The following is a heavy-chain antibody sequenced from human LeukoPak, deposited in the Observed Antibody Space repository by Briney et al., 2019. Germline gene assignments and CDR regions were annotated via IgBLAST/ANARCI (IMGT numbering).Heavy chain of an antibody. J-gene: IGHJ5*02. CDR1: GFTFSSYG. D-gene: IGHD3-9*01. V-gene: IGHV3-30*02. CDR3: AKDLIRYDILAGFDP. Sequence: GGSLRLSCAASGFTFSSYGMHWVRQAPGKGLEWVAFIRYDGSNKYYADSVKGRFTISRDNSKNTLYLQMNSLRAEDTAVYYCAKDLIRYDILAGFDPWGQGTLVTVSS. CDR2: IRYDGSNK.